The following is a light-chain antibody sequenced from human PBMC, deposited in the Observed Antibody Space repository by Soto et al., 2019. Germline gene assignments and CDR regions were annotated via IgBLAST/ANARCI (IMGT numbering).Light chain of an antibody. CDR3: RQYGNSPWMYS. CDR2: GAS. J-gene: IGKJ2*01. V-gene: IGKV3-20*01. CDR1: QTASSDY. Sequence: IELTQSPDPLSSSPGERATLSCRASQTASSDYLTRYQQKPGQAPSLLLYGASTRATGIPDRFSGSGSGTDFTLTITKLEPEDFGRYYCRQYGNSPWMYSFGRGTKVEVK.